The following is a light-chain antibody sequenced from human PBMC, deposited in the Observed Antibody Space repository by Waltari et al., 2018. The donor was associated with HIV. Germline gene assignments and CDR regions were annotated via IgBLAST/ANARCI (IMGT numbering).Light chain of an antibody. J-gene: IGKJ1*01. V-gene: IGKV1-5*03. Sequence: DIQMTQSPSTLSVFVRARLAFTCRASQNISNWLAWYQQKPGKAPKLLIYKASSLESGVPSRFSGSGSGTEFTLTISSLQPDDFAIYYCQQYNSYPRTFGQGTKVEIK. CDR1: QNISNW. CDR3: QQYNSYPRT. CDR2: KAS.